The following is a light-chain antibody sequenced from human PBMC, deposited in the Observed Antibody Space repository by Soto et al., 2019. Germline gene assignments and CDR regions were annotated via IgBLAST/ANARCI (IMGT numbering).Light chain of an antibody. CDR2: EGS. Sequence: QSVLTQPASVSGSPGQSITISCTGTNNDVGSSNLVSWYQQDPGKAPKLLIYEGSKRPSGISNRFSGSKSGNTASLSISGLQAEDEADYYCCSFATSDSVVFGGGTQLTVL. J-gene: IGLJ2*01. CDR1: NNDVGSSNL. V-gene: IGLV2-23*01. CDR3: CSFATSDSVV.